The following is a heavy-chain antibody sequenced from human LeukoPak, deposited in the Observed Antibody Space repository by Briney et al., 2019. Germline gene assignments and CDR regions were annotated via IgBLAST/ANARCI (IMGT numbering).Heavy chain of an antibody. Sequence: GGSLRLSCAASGFSVGSNFMTWVRQAPGKGLEWVSAISGSGGSTYYADSVKGRFTISRDNTKNTLYLQMNSLRAEDTAVFYCAKDDSSTLRGKFDYWGQGNLVTVSS. D-gene: IGHD6-13*01. V-gene: IGHV3-23*01. J-gene: IGHJ4*02. CDR3: AKDDSSTLRGKFDY. CDR1: GFSVGSNF. CDR2: ISGSGGST.